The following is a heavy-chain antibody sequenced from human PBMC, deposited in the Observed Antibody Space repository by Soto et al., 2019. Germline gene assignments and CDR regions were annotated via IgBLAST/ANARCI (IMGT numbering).Heavy chain of an antibody. J-gene: IGHJ4*02. CDR1: GLTFSGST. CDR2: IRTKANRYAT. V-gene: IGHV3-73*01. D-gene: IGHD3-10*01. CDR3: TRQNGDFFEY. Sequence: GGSLRLSCATSGLTFSGSTMHWVRQASGKGLEWVGHIRTKANRYATVYAVSLKGRFTISRDDSKNTAYLQVDSLKTEDTAVYYCTRQNGDFFEYWGQGALVTVSS.